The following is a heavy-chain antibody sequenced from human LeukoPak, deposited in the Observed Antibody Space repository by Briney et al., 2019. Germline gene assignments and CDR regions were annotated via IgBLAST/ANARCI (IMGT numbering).Heavy chain of an antibody. V-gene: IGHV3-7*01. Sequence: GGSLRLSCAASGFTFSNYWMGWVRQAPGKRPEWVANMNIDGSEKYYADSVKGRFSISRDNARNSVYLQMNSLRAEDTAVYYCATDFASADWGQGTLVTVSS. J-gene: IGHJ4*02. CDR2: MNIDGSEK. D-gene: IGHD6-25*01. CDR1: GFTFSNYW. CDR3: ATDFASAD.